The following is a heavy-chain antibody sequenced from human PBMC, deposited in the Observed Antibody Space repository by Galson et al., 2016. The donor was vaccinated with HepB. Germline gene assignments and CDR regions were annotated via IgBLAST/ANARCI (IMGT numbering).Heavy chain of an antibody. V-gene: IGHV3-74*01. J-gene: IGHJ4*02. CDR2: IKSDGSDI. CDR1: GFTFSTYW. D-gene: IGHD1-26*01. CDR3: TRDCRYSGTYGTLD. Sequence: SLRLSCAASGFTFSTYWMHWVRQAPGKGLVWVSRIKSDGSDITYADSVKGRFTISRDNAKNTLDLQMNSLRAEDPAVYYCTRDCRYSGTYGTLDWGQGTLVTVSS.